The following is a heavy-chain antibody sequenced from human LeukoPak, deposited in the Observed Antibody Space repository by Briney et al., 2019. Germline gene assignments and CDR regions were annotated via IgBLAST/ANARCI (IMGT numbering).Heavy chain of an antibody. D-gene: IGHD3-10*01. CDR3: ATYYYGSGSYSDWFDP. V-gene: IGHV4-39*01. CDR2: IYYSGST. CDR1: GGSISSSSYY. J-gene: IGHJ5*02. Sequence: SETLSLTCTVSGGSISSSSYYWGWIRQPPGKGLEWIGSIYYSGSTYYNPSLKSRVTISVDTSKSQFSLKLSSVTAADTAVYYCATYYYGSGSYSDWFDPWGQGTLVTVSS.